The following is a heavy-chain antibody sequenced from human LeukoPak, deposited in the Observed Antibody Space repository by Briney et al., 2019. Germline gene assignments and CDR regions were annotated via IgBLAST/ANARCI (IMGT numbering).Heavy chain of an antibody. CDR2: MSAYNGNT. CDR1: GYTFTSYA. CDR3: SRGSIGDYYMDV. V-gene: IGHV1-18*01. Sequence: ASVKVSCKASGYTFTSYAMNWVRQAPGQGLEWMGWMSAYNGNTTYAQTLQCRVTMTTDKSPSTAYTQLRSPRSDHPTVHYRSRGSIGDYYMDVWGKGSTATISS. D-gene: IGHD2/OR15-2a*01. J-gene: IGHJ6*03.